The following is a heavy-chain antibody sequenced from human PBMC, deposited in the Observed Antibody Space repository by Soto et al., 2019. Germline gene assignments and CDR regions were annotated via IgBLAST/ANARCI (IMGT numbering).Heavy chain of an antibody. CDR2: VYHTGRT. CDR1: GGSFKSGSYS. D-gene: IGHD3-3*01. CDR3: ARDFAYFDF. V-gene: IGHV4-61*01. J-gene: IGHJ4*02. Sequence: PSETLSLTCTVSGGSFKSGSYSWSWIRQPPGKGLEWIGYVYHTGRTSYNPSLKSRVSISMDTSKNQFSLNLDSVTAADTAVYFCARDFAYFDFWGQGXLVTVYS.